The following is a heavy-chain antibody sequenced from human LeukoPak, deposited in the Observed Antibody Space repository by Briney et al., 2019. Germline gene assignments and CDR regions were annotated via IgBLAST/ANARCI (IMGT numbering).Heavy chain of an antibody. CDR3: AREYYDSSGYSHDAFDI. CDR1: GFTFSTYG. D-gene: IGHD3-22*01. Sequence: GGSLRLSCAASGFTFSTYGVNWVRQAPGKGLEWVSSISPSSYINYADSLKGRFTISRDNAKNSLYLQMNSLRVEDTAVYYCAREYYDSSGYSHDAFDIWGQGTVVTVS. V-gene: IGHV3-21*01. CDR2: ISPSSYI. J-gene: IGHJ3*02.